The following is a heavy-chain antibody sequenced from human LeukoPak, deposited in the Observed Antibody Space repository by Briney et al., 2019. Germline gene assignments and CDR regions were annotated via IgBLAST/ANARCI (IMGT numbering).Heavy chain of an antibody. V-gene: IGHV4-38-2*01. Sequence: HSETLSLASPVSGYSISSGYYWGWIRQAPGKGLEGIGRIYNSGRTFYNPSLKSRVTISVDTCKNHLSLKLSSVTAADTAVYYCAAGYQLVHYFDYWVRGTLATVSS. CDR3: AAGYQLVHYFDY. CDR2: IYNSGRT. J-gene: IGHJ4*02. CDR1: GYSISSGYY. D-gene: IGHD6-6*01.